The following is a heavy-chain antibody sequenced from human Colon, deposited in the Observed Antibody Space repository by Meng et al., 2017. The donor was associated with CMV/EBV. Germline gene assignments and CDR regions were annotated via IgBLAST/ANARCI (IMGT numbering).Heavy chain of an antibody. Sequence: CAVSGDPITRSSTWWTWVRQPPGKGLEWIGEVSHSGGAKYIPSLKSRVAISIDVTKNHFSLKLTSVTAADTGVYFCARSPGWWSLDYWGQGALVTVSS. CDR1: GDPITRSSTW. CDR2: VSHSGGA. J-gene: IGHJ4*02. D-gene: IGHD2-15*01. CDR3: ARSPGWWSLDY. V-gene: IGHV4-4*01.